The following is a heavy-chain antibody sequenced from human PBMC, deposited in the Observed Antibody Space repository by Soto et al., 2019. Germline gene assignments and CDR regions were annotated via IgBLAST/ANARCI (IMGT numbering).Heavy chain of an antibody. CDR2: IYYTGRT. D-gene: IGHD2-15*01. CDR1: IDSMDNFY. V-gene: IGHV4-59*01. CDR3: ERDATLRY. J-gene: IGHJ4*01. Sequence: PSETLSLTCNVSIDSMDNFYWNWFRQPPGKGLEWIGNIYYTGRTTYNPSLKSRLSISIDTAKKQFSQQRSTVTGVDTGIYYWERDATLRYWGHGTLVTVSS.